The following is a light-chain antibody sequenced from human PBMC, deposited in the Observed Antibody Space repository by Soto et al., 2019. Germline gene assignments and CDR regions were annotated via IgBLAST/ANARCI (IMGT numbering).Light chain of an antibody. Sequence: EIVLKQSPATLYLSPGERATLSCRASQSVSTFLAWYQQKPGQAPRLLIYDAANRATGIPARFSGSGSETDLTLTISSLEREDFAVYYCQQRSNWIFTFGPGTKVDMK. CDR2: DAA. V-gene: IGKV3-11*01. J-gene: IGKJ3*01. CDR3: QQRSNWIFT. CDR1: QSVSTF.